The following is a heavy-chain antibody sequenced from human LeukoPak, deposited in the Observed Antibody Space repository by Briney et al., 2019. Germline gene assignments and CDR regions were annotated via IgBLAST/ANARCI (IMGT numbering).Heavy chain of an antibody. CDR3: ATGYSKSYYFDY. J-gene: IGHJ4*02. CDR2: ISYDGSNK. V-gene: IGHV3-30*03. D-gene: IGHD5-18*01. CDR1: GFTFSSYG. Sequence: GGSLRLSCAASGFTFSSYGMHWVRQAPGKGLEWVAVISYDGSNKYYADSVKGRFTISRDNSKNTLYLQMNSLRAEDTAVYYCATGYSKSYYFDYWGQGTPVTVSS.